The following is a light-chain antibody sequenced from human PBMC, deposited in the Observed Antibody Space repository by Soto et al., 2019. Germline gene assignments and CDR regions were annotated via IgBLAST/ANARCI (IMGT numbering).Light chain of an antibody. CDR3: QQYNIWPPLT. V-gene: IGKV3-15*01. J-gene: IGKJ4*01. CDR2: GAS. Sequence: EIVMTQSPDTLSLSPGEGATLSCRVSQSIRSNLAWYQQKPGQAPKVLIYGASTRATGIPARFSGSGSGTEFTLTISSLQSEDFAVYYCQQYNIWPPLTFGGGTKVDIK. CDR1: QSIRSN.